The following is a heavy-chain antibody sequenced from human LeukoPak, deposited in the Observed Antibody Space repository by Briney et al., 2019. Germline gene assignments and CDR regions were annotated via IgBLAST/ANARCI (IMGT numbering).Heavy chain of an antibody. CDR1: GGSIGSYY. V-gene: IGHV4-59*01. CDR3: ARDLGESVPAVMAWAH. Sequence: PSETLSLTCTVSGGSIGSYYWSWIRQPPGKGLEWIGYIYYSGSTNYNPSLKSRVTISVDTSKNQFTLKLNSVTAADTAVYFCARDLGESVPAVMAWAHWGQGTLVTVSS. J-gene: IGHJ4*02. D-gene: IGHD2-2*01. CDR2: IYYSGST.